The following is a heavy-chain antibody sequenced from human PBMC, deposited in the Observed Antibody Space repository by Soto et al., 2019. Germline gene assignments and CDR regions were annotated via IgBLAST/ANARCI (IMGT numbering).Heavy chain of an antibody. V-gene: IGHV4-34*01. D-gene: IGHD3-9*01. CDR2: INHSGST. J-gene: IGHJ4*02. CDR3: ARGLDDILNGIPGY. CDR1: GGSFSDYS. Sequence: PSETLSLTCAVYGGSFSDYSWTWIRQPPGKGLEWIGEINHSGSTNYNPSLKSRVTISVDTSKNQFSLKLSSVTAAGTAVYYCARGLDDILNGIPGYWGQGTLVTVS.